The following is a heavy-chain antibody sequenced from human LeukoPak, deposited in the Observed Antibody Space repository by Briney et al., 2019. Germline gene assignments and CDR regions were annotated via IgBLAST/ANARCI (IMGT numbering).Heavy chain of an antibody. D-gene: IGHD6-19*01. V-gene: IGHV5-51*01. CDR1: GYSFTSYW. Sequence: GESLKISCKGSGYSFTSYWIGWVRQMPGKGLEWMGIIYPGDSDTRYSPSFQGQVTISADKSISTAYLQWSSLKASDTAMYYCARPLISGSGWFFFDYWGQGTLVTVSS. CDR3: ARPLISGSGWFFFDY. J-gene: IGHJ4*02. CDR2: IYPGDSDT.